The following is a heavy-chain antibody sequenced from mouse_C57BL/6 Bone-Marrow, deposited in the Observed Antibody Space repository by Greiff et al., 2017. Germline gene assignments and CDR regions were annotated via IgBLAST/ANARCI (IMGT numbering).Heavy chain of an antibody. CDR1: GYAFSSSW. V-gene: IGHV1-82*01. CDR3: ARGGITTVVATDY. CDR2: IYPGDGDP. J-gene: IGHJ2*01. Sequence: LVESGPELVKPGASVKISCKASGYAFSSSWMNWVKQRPGKGLEWIGRIYPGDGDPNYNGKFKGKATLTADKSSSTAYMQLSSLTSEDSAVYFCARGGITTVVATDYWGQGTTLTVSS. D-gene: IGHD1-1*01.